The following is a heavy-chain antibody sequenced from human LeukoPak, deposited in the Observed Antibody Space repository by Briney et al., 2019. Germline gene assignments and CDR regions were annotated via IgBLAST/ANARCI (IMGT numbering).Heavy chain of an antibody. J-gene: IGHJ6*03. D-gene: IGHD5-18*01. CDR1: GFTVSNNY. CDR3: ARGVDTAMVTDYYYYYMDV. CDR2: ISSSSSYI. Sequence: GGSLRLSCAASGFTVSNNYMSWVRQAPGKGLEWVSSISSSSSYIYYADSVKGRFTISRDNAKNSLYLQMNSLRAEDTAVYYCARGVDTAMVTDYYYYYMDVWGKGTTVTVSS. V-gene: IGHV3-21*01.